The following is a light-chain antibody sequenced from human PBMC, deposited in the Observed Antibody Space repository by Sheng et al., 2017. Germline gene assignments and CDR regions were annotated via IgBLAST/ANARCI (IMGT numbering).Light chain of an antibody. Sequence: DIQMTQSPSSLSASVGDRVTITCRASQSISSYLNWYQQKPGKAPKLLIYAASSLQSGVPSRFSGSGSGTDFTLTISSLQPEDFATYYCQQSYSTPRRTFGQGTNGGN. CDR3: QQSYSTPRRT. CDR2: AAS. J-gene: IGKJ1*01. V-gene: IGKV1-39*01. CDR1: QSISSY.